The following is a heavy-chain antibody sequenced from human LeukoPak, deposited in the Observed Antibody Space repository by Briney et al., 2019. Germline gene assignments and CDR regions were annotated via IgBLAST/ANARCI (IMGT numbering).Heavy chain of an antibody. D-gene: IGHD3-10*01. CDR1: GYTFTSYD. CDR3: ARVSVRDYYGSGSYGY. Sequence: ASVKVSCKASGYTFTSYDINWVRQDTGQGLEWMGWMNPNSGNTGYAQKFQGRVTMTRNTSISTAYMELSSLRSEDTAVYYCARVSVRDYYGSGSYGYWGQGTLVTVSS. CDR2: MNPNSGNT. J-gene: IGHJ4*02. V-gene: IGHV1-8*01.